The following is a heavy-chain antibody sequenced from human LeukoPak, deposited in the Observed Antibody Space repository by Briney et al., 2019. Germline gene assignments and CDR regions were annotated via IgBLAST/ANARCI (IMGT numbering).Heavy chain of an antibody. V-gene: IGHV1-69*05. CDR2: IIPIFGTA. J-gene: IGHJ2*01. CDR3: AGGLLLRYFDL. Sequence: SVKVSCKASGGTFSSYTISWVRQAPGQGLEWMGGIIPIFGTANYAQKFQGRVTITTDESTSTAYMELSSLRSEDTAVYYCAGGLLLRYFDLWGRGTLVTVSS. CDR1: GGTFSSYT. D-gene: IGHD2-15*01.